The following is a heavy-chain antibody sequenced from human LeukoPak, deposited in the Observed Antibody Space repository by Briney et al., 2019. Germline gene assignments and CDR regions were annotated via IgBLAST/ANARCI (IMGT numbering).Heavy chain of an antibody. CDR3: ARAPQYSSPRYFDY. J-gene: IGHJ4*02. CDR2: VNSDESSK. Sequence: HTGGSLRLSCAASGFTFSNFWMHWVRQAPGKGLVWVSRVNSDESSKTYADSVKGRFTISRDNAKNSLYLQMNSLRAEDTAVYYCARAPQYSSPRYFDYWGQEPLVTVSS. V-gene: IGHV3-74*01. D-gene: IGHD6-6*01. CDR1: GFTFSNFW.